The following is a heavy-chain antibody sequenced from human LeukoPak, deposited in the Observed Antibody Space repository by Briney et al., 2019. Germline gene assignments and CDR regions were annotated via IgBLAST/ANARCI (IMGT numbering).Heavy chain of an antibody. CDR1: GFTFSSYA. Sequence: GGSLRLSCAASGFTFSSYAMSWVRQAPGKGLEWVSAISGSGGSTYYADSVKGRFTISRDNSKNTLYLQMNSLRAKDTAVYYCAKAPTYYYGSGSYCFDYWGQGTLVTVSS. CDR2: ISGSGGST. J-gene: IGHJ4*02. D-gene: IGHD3-10*01. CDR3: AKAPTYYYGSGSYCFDY. V-gene: IGHV3-23*01.